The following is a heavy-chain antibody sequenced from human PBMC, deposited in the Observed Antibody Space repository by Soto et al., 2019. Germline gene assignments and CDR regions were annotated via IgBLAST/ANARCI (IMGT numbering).Heavy chain of an antibody. CDR3: ARGARVYYDFWSGYPFDY. V-gene: IGHV4-30-2*01. Sequence: PSETLSLTCAVSGGSISSGGYSWSWSRQPPGKGLEWIGYIYHSGSTYYNPSLKSRVTISVDRSKNQFSLKLSSVTAADTAVYYCARGARVYYDFWSGYPFDYWGQGTPVPVSS. J-gene: IGHJ4*02. CDR2: IYHSGST. CDR1: GGSISSGGYS. D-gene: IGHD3-3*01.